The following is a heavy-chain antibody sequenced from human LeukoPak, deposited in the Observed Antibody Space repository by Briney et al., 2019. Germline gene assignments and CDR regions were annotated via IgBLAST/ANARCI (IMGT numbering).Heavy chain of an antibody. CDR2: IYHSGST. CDR1: GYSISSGYY. D-gene: IGHD1-7*01. J-gene: IGHJ5*02. V-gene: IGHV4-38-2*02. Sequence: SETLSLTCTVSGYSISSGYYWAWIRQPPGKGLEWIGSIYHSGSTYYNPSLKSRVTISVDTSKNQFSLKLSSVTAADTAVYYCARLAAGLELPPNRDWFDPWGQGTLVTVSS. CDR3: ARLAAGLELPPNRDWFDP.